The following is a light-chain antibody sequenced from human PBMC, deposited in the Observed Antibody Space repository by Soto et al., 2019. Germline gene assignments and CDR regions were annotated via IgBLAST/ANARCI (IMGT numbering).Light chain of an antibody. CDR1: RNIGSD. CDR3: QQSYSTLPYT. Sequence: IQMTQSPSSLSASVGDRVTLSCRASRNIGSDLNWYQLKPGKAPKLLIYRASTLQNGVPSRFSGSGSATDFTLTITTLQPEDVATYSCQQSYSTLPYTFGQGTKVEIK. J-gene: IGKJ2*01. CDR2: RAS. V-gene: IGKV1-39*01.